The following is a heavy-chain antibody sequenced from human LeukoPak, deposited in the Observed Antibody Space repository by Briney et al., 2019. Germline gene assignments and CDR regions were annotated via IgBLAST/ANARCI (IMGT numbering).Heavy chain of an antibody. CDR1: GGTFSSYT. CDR3: ARDYGEDPFVSGPSFDP. Sequence: ASVKVSCKASGGTFSSYTISWVRQAPGQGLEWMGRIIPIIGIANYAQKFQGRVTITADKSTSTAYMELSSLRSEDTAVYYCARDYGEDPFVSGPSFDPWGQGTLVTVSS. J-gene: IGHJ5*02. V-gene: IGHV1-69*04. CDR2: IIPIIGIA. D-gene: IGHD3-10*01.